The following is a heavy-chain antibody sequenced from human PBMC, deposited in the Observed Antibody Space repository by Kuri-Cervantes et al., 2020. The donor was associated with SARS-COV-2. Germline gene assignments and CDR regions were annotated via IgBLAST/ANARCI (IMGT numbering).Heavy chain of an antibody. CDR1: GYTFTSYG. D-gene: IGHD6-13*01. CDR2: ISAYNGNT. Sequence: ASVKVSCKASGYTFTSYGISWVRQAPGQGLEWMGWISAYNGNTNYAQKLQGRVTMTTDTSTGTAYMELRSLRSDDTAVYYCARDQSSSWYPNFAEYYWGQGTLVTVSS. J-gene: IGHJ4*02. CDR3: ARDQSSSWYPNFAEYY. V-gene: IGHV1-18*01.